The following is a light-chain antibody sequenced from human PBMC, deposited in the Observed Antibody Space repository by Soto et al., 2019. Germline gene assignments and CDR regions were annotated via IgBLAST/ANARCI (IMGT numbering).Light chain of an antibody. CDR3: QSYDSSLSGSVV. Sequence: QSVLTQPPSVSGAPGQRVTISCTGSSSNIGAGYDVHWYQQLPGTAPKLLLYGNSNRPSGVPDRFSGSKSGTSASLSITGLQAEDDDYYNCQSYDSSLSGSVVFGGGTKLTVL. V-gene: IGLV1-40*01. J-gene: IGLJ2*01. CDR1: SSNIGAGYD. CDR2: GNS.